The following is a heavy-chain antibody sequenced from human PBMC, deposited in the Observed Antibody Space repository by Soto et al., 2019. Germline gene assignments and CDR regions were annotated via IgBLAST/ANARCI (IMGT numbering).Heavy chain of an antibody. V-gene: IGHV4-59*08. Sequence: PSETLSLTCAVSGGSISSYYWSWIRQPPGKGLEWIGYIYYSGSTNYNPSLKSRVTISVDTSKNQFSLKLNSVTAADTAVYYCARRSVTSSPYYYYYMDVWGKGTTVTVSS. J-gene: IGHJ6*03. CDR1: GGSISSYY. CDR3: ARRSVTSSPYYYYYMDV. CDR2: IYYSGST. D-gene: IGHD4-17*01.